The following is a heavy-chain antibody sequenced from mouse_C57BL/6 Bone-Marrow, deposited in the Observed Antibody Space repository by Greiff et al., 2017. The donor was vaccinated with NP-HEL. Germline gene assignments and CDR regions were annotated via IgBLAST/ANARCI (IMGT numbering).Heavy chain of an antibody. Sequence: DVKLVESGGGLVKPGGSLKLSCAASGFTFSDYGMHWVRQAPEKGLEWVAYISSGSSTIYYADTVKGRFTISRDNAKNTLFLQMTSLRSEDTAMYYCARQRAGYPAWFAYWGQGTLVTVSA. D-gene: IGHD2-2*01. CDR1: GFTFSDYG. J-gene: IGHJ3*01. CDR2: ISSGSSTI. CDR3: ARQRAGYPAWFAY. V-gene: IGHV5-17*01.